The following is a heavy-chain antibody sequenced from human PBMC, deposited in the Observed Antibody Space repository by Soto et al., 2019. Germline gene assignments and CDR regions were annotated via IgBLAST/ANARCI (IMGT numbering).Heavy chain of an antibody. CDR2: ISGSGGGT. CDR1: GFTFSSYA. J-gene: IGHJ4*02. V-gene: IGHV3-23*01. CDR3: AKFGMATSKRSPPYYIDY. D-gene: IGHD3-16*01. Sequence: LRLSCAASGFTFSSYAMSWVRQAPGKGLEWVSSISGSGGGTYYADSVKGRFTFSRDNSKNTLYLQMNSLRAEDTAVYYCAKFGMATSKRSPPYYIDYWGQGALVTVSS.